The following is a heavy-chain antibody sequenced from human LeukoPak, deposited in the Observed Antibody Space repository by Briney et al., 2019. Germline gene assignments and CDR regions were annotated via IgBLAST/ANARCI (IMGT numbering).Heavy chain of an antibody. D-gene: IGHD3-22*01. CDR3: ARGFYYDSSGYPLDAFDI. J-gene: IGHJ3*02. CDR2: MNPNSGNT. Sequence: ASVKVSCKASGYTFTSYDINWVRQATGQGLEWMGWMNPNSGNTGYAQKFQGRVTMTRSTSISTAYMELSSLRSEDTAVYYCARGFYYDSSGYPLDAFDIWGQGTMVTVSS. CDR1: GYTFTSYD. V-gene: IGHV1-8*01.